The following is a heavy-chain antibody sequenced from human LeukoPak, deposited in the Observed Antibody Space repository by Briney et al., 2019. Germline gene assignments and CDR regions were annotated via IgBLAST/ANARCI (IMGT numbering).Heavy chain of an antibody. CDR3: AKVSVNFWSGDDDALDI. CDR2: ISHDGLNK. CDR1: GFTSSSFG. V-gene: IGHV3-30*18. Sequence: PGGSLRLSCASSGFTSSSFGMHWVRQAPGKGLEWMALISHDGLNKYYADSMRGRFTISRDNSKNTLYLQMNSLRAEDTAVYYCAKVSVNFWSGDDDALDIWGQGTMVTVSS. D-gene: IGHD3-3*01. J-gene: IGHJ3*02.